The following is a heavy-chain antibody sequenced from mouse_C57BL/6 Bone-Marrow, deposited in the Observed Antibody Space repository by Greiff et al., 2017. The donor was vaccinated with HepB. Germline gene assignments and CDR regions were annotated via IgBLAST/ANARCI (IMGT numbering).Heavy chain of an antibody. V-gene: IGHV7-3*01. Sequence: EVQGVESGGGLVQPGGSLSLSCAASGFTFTDYYMSWVRQPPGKALEWLGFIRNKANGYTTEYSASVKGRFTISRDNSQSILYLQMNALRAEDSATDYCASHYYSNPSMDYWGQGTSVTVSS. J-gene: IGHJ4*01. CDR2: IRNKANGYTT. CDR3: ASHYYSNPSMDY. D-gene: IGHD2-5*01. CDR1: GFTFTDYY.